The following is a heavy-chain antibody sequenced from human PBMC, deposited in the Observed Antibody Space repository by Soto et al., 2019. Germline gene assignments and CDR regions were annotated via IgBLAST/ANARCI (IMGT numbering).Heavy chain of an antibody. CDR1: GFTFDDYA. J-gene: IGHJ4*02. Sequence: EVQLVESGGGLVQPGRSLRLSCAASGFTFDDYAMHWVRQGPQKGLEWVSGISWDSGTLLYADSVKGRFTISRDNAKNSLYLQMNSLRAEDTALYYCAKVGPTVTTRGEFASWGQGTLVTVSS. D-gene: IGHD4-17*01. CDR2: ISWDSGTL. CDR3: AKVGPTVTTRGEFAS. V-gene: IGHV3-9*01.